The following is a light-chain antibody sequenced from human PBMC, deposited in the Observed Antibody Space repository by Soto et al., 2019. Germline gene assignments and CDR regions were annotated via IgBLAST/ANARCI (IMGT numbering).Light chain of an antibody. Sequence: QSVLTQPPSVSAAPGQKVIISCSGSTFDIGKNYVSWYQQLPGTAPKLIIYDTEKRIAGVPDRFSASKSGTSATLAIGGLQTGDEANYYCGTWDRSVTYYLFGTGTKVTVL. CDR1: TFDIGKNY. CDR2: DTE. V-gene: IGLV1-51*01. CDR3: GTWDRSVTYYL. J-gene: IGLJ1*01.